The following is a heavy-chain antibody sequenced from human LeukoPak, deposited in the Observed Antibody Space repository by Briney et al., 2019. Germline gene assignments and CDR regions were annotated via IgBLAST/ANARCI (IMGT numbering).Heavy chain of an antibody. J-gene: IGHJ5*02. D-gene: IGHD3-22*01. CDR1: GGSISSYY. CDR2: IYYSGST. CDR3: ARDGYYYDSSGYYIERWFDP. Sequence: PSGTLSLTCTVSGGSISSYYWSWIRQPPGKGLEWIGYIYYSGSTNYNPSLKSRVTISVDTSKNQFSLKLSSVTAADTAVYYCARDGYYYDSSGYYIERWFDPWGQGTLVTVSS. V-gene: IGHV4-59*01.